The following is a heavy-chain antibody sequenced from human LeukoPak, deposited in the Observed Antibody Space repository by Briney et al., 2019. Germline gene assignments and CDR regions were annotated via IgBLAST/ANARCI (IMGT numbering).Heavy chain of an antibody. Sequence: GGSLRLSCAASGFTFSSYGMHWVRQAPGKGLEWVAVIWYDGSNKYYADSVKGRFTTSRDNSKNTLYLQMNSLRAEDTAVYYCARGGEFQLLSPLYYYYGMDVWGKGTMVTVSS. D-gene: IGHD2-2*01. CDR3: ARGGEFQLLSPLYYYYGMDV. V-gene: IGHV3-33*01. CDR1: GFTFSSYG. J-gene: IGHJ6*04. CDR2: IWYDGSNK.